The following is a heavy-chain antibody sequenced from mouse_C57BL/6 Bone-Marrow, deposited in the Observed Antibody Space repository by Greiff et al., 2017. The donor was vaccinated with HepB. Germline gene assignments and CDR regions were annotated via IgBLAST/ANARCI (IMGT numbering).Heavy chain of an antibody. CDR1: GFSLSTFGMG. V-gene: IGHV8-8*01. J-gene: IGHJ4*01. Sequence: QVQLKESGPGILQPSQTLSLTCSFSGFSLSTFGMGVGWIRQPSGKGLEWLAHIWWDDDKYYNPALKSRLTISKDTSKNQVFLKIANVDTADTATYYCALMEGFTTVVATEAMDYWGQGTSVTVSS. CDR3: ALMEGFTTVVATEAMDY. CDR2: IWWDDDK. D-gene: IGHD1-1*01.